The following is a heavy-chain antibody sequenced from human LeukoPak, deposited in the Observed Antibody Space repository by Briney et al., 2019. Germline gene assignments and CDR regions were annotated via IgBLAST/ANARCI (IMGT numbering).Heavy chain of an antibody. CDR3: SRDRSSWYVFDI. CDR1: GFIFSSYG. Sequence: PGGSLRLSCAASGFIFSSYGMYWVGQAPGKGLEGVAFIRLDGSNKYYADSVQGRFAISRDNSQKTLFLQMNSLRPEDPALCYCSRDRSSWYVFDIWGRGTMVTVSS. CDR2: IRLDGSNK. J-gene: IGHJ3*02. D-gene: IGHD6-13*01. V-gene: IGHV3-30*02.